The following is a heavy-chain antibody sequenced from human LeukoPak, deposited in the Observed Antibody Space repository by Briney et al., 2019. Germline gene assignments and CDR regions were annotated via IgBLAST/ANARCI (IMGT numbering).Heavy chain of an antibody. V-gene: IGHV1-18*04. J-gene: IGHJ5*02. D-gene: IGHD2-2*01. Sequence: ASVKVSCKASGYTFTSYGISWARQAPGQGLEWMGWISAYNGNTNYAQKLQGRVTMTTDTSTSTAYMELRSLRSDDTAVYYCARGGPIIVVVPAAPTNNWFDPWGQGTLVTVSS. CDR1: GYTFTSYG. CDR3: ARGGPIIVVVPAAPTNNWFDP. CDR2: ISAYNGNT.